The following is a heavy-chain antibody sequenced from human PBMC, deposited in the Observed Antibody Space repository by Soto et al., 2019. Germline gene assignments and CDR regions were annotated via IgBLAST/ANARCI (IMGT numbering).Heavy chain of an antibody. CDR2: ISYDGSNK. D-gene: IGHD3-9*01. V-gene: IGHV3-30-3*01. Sequence: QVQLVESGGGVVQPGRSLRLSCAASGFTFSSYAMHWVRQAPGKGLEWVAVISYDGSNKYYADSVKGRFTISRDNSKSTLYLQMNSLRAEDTAVYYCARDYYDIPDYWGQGTLVTVSS. CDR3: ARDYYDIPDY. J-gene: IGHJ4*02. CDR1: GFTFSSYA.